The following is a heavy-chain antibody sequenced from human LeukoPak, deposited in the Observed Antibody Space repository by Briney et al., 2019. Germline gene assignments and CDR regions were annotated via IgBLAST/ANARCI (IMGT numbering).Heavy chain of an antibody. D-gene: IGHD3-9*01. Sequence: GGSLRLSCAASGFSFGGYGMHWVRQAPGKGLEWVAHIWYDASNKQYADSVKGRFTTSRDNSKNMLYLEMNNLRVEDTAVYHCTRDILTGYHKYFDYWGQGTLVTVSS. CDR3: TRDILTGYHKYFDY. J-gene: IGHJ4*02. CDR2: IWYDASNK. CDR1: GFSFGGYG. V-gene: IGHV3-33*01.